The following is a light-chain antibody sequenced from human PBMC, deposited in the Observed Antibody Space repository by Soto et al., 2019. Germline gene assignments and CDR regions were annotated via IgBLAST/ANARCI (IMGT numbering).Light chain of an antibody. CDR3: SSYVGATTYV. Sequence: QSVLTQPASVSGSPGQSITISCTGTSSDVGGYTYVSWYQQRPGKAPKLIIFEVVNRPSGVSNRFSGSKSGNTASLTISGLQAEDGADYYCSSYVGATTYVFXTGTKVTVL. CDR1: SSDVGGYTY. V-gene: IGLV2-14*01. CDR2: EVV. J-gene: IGLJ1*01.